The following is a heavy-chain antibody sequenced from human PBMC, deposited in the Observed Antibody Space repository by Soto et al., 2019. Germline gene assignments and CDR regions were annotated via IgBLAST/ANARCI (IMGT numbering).Heavy chain of an antibody. Sequence: QLLESCPGLVKPSETLSLTCTVSGGSISSSSYYWGWIRQPPGKGLEWIGSIYYSGSTYYKPSLKSRVTISVDTSKNQFSLKLSSVTAADTAVYYCARHLSGTYYAFWSGYSYHWFDPWGQGTLVTVSS. CDR2: IYYSGST. V-gene: IGHV4-39*01. CDR1: GGSISSSSYY. J-gene: IGHJ5*02. D-gene: IGHD3-3*01. CDR3: ARHLSGTYYAFWSGYSYHWFDP.